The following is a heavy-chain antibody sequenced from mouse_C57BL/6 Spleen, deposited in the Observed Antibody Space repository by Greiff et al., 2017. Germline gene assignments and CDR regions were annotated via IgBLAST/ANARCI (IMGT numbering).Heavy chain of an antibody. Sequence: VQLQQPGAELVRPGSSVKLSCKASGYTFTSYWMDWVKQRPGQGLEWIGNIYPSDSETHYNQKFKDKATLTVDKSSSTAYMQLSSLTSEDSAVYYCARPGVARYFDVWGTGTTVTVSS. D-gene: IGHD1-1*01. J-gene: IGHJ1*03. CDR3: ARPGVARYFDV. CDR1: GYTFTSYW. V-gene: IGHV1-61*01. CDR2: IYPSDSET.